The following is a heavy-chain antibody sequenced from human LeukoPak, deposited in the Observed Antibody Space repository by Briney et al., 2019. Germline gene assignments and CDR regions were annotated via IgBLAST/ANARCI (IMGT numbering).Heavy chain of an antibody. J-gene: IGHJ6*03. CDR1: GYTFTSYD. CDR2: INPNSGNT. D-gene: IGHD4-11*01. CDR3: ARPYSNSLLDYYMDV. Sequence: ASVKVSCKASGYTFTSYDINWVRQATGQGLEWMGWINPNSGNTGYAQKFQGRVTITRNTSISTAYMELSSLRSEDTAVYYCARPYSNSLLDYYMDVWGKGTTVTVSS. V-gene: IGHV1-8*03.